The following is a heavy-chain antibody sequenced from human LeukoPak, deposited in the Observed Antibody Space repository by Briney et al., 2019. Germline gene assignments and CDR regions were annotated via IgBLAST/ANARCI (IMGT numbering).Heavy chain of an antibody. CDR1: GGSISSGSYY. J-gene: IGHJ4*02. V-gene: IGHV4-61*02. CDR3: ARDMSAAGTGY. CDR2: IYTSGST. Sequence: PSETLSLTCTVSGGSISSGSYYWSWIRQPAGKGLEWIGRIYTSGSTNYNPSLKSRVTMSVDTSKNQFSLKLSSVTAADTALYYCARDMSAAGTGYWGQGILVTVSS. D-gene: IGHD6-13*01.